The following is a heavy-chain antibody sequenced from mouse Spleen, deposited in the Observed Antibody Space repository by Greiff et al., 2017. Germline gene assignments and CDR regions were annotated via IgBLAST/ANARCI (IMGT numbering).Heavy chain of an antibody. J-gene: IGHJ3*01. CDR2: INPSTGGT. CDR1: GYSFTGYY. V-gene: IGHV1-42*01. Sequence: EVQLQQSGPELVKPGASVKISCKASGYSFTGYYMNWVKQSPEKSLEWIGEINPSTGGTTYNQKFKAKATLTVDKSSSTAYMQLKSLTSEDSAVYYCARVDYYGSSLFAYWGQGTLVTVSA. D-gene: IGHD1-1*01. CDR3: ARVDYYGSSLFAY.